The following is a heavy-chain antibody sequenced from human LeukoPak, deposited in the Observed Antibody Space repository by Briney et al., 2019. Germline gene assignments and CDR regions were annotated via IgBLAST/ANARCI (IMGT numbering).Heavy chain of an antibody. CDR3: AKDSPSAPVTSV. CDR2: ISGSGDNS. CDR1: GFIFSSYT. Sequence: GGSLRLSCTASGFIFSSYTMSWVRQAPGRGLEWVSTISGSGDNSYYADSVKGRFTISRDNSKNTLYLQMNSLRVEDTAIFYCAKDSPSAPVTSVWGQGTLVTVSS. V-gene: IGHV3-23*01. J-gene: IGHJ4*02. D-gene: IGHD4-17*01.